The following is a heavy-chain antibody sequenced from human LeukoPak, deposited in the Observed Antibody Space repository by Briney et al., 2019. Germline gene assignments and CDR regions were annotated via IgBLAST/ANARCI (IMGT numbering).Heavy chain of an antibody. CDR2: IYTSGST. Sequence: PSETLSLTCTVSGGSISSYYWSWIRQPPGKGLEWIGYIYTSGSTNYNPSHKSRVTISVDTSKNQFSLKLSSVTAADTAVYYCARHVPIAAAGNFDYWGQGTLVTVSS. CDR3: ARHVPIAAAGNFDY. CDR1: GGSISSYY. V-gene: IGHV4-4*09. J-gene: IGHJ4*02. D-gene: IGHD6-13*01.